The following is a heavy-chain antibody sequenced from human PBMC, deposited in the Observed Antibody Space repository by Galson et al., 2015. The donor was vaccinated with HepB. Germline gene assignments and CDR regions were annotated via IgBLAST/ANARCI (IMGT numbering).Heavy chain of an antibody. CDR1: GDSVASNSAA. D-gene: IGHD7-27*01. V-gene: IGHV6-1*01. CDR2: TYYRSKWYN. CDR3: ARGLTGDRRHFDY. J-gene: IGHJ4*02. Sequence: CAISGDSVASNSAAWYWIRQSPSGGLEWLGRTYYRSKWYNDYAVSVKSRMTINPDTSKNQFSLQLNSVTPEDTAVYYCARGLTGDRRHFDYWGQGTLVTVSS.